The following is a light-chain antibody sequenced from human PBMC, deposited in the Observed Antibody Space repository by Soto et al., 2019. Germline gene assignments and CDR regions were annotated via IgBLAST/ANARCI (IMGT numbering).Light chain of an antibody. J-gene: IGLJ3*02. CDR1: SSDVGGYNY. CDR3: SSYTSSSTLV. CDR2: EVS. V-gene: IGLV2-14*01. Sequence: QSALTQPASVSGSPGQSITISCTGTSSDVGGYNYVSWYQQHPGKAPKLMIYEVSNRPSGVSNRFSCSKSGNTASLTISWLQAEDEADYYCSSYTSSSTLVFGGGTKLTVL.